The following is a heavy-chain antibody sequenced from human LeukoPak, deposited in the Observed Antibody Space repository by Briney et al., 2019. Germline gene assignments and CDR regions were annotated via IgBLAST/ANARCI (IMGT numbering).Heavy chain of an antibody. CDR3: AKCCSGGSCYNPSLPSRTSSYYFDY. D-gene: IGHD2-15*01. Sequence: GGSLRLSCAASGFXFSSYAISWVRQAPGKGLEWVSPISGSGGSTYYADSVKGRFTISRDNSKNTLYLQMNSLRAEDTAVYYCAKCCSGGSCYNPSLPSRTSSYYFDYWGQGTLVTVSS. V-gene: IGHV3-23*01. CDR2: ISGSGGST. CDR1: GFXFSSYA. J-gene: IGHJ4*02.